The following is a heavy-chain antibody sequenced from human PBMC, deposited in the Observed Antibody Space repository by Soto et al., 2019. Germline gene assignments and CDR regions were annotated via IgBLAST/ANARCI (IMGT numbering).Heavy chain of an antibody. V-gene: IGHV3-30*18. CDR2: ISNDGMKK. CDR1: GFTFSSYG. CDR3: AKSPQWIAKGGMDV. D-gene: IGHD5-12*01. Sequence: QVQLVESGGGVVQPGGSLRLSCAASGFTFSSYGVHWVRQAPGKGLEWVAVISNDGMKKNYGESAKGRFTISRDNSKNTLYPDMNRLRTEDTAVFYCAKSPQWIAKGGMDVWGQGTTVTVSS. J-gene: IGHJ6*02.